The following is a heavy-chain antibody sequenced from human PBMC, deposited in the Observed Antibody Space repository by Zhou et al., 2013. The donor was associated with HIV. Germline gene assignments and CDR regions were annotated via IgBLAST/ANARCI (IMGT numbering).Heavy chain of an antibody. CDR1: GYALTDLL. CDR3: AIDRVLQQRLDNALAI. Sequence: QVQVVQSGAEVKKPGASVKVSCKVSGYALTDLLIHWVRQAPGSGLEWMGRFDPENRETTYTQKFQDRVTMTGDTSSDTAYFEATSLTSDDTAVYYCAIDRVLQQRLDNALAIWGQGTLVSVSS. J-gene: IGHJ3*02. CDR2: FDPENRET. D-gene: IGHD3-16*01. V-gene: IGHV1-24*01.